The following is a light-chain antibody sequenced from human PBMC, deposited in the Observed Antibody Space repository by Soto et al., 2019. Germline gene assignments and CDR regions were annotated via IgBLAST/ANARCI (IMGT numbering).Light chain of an antibody. CDR3: QQSYSAPPT. CDR2: AAS. J-gene: IGKJ1*01. CDR1: LTTSIY. V-gene: IGKV1-39*01. Sequence: DNQLTKSPSSLSAYLGDRVTITCRASLTTSIYLNWYQHKPGKAPRLLIYAASNLQSGVPSRFSGSGSGTDFTLTISSLQAEDFATYYCQQSYSAPPTFGQGTKVE.